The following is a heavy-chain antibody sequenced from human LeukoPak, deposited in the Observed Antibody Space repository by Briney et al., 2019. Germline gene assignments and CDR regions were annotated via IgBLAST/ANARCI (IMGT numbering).Heavy chain of an antibody. CDR3: ARVSLRFGEILDS. V-gene: IGHV1-2*02. CDR2: INPNSGDT. Sequence: ASVKVSCKAAGYTFVDYHMHWVRQAPGQGLEWMGWINPNSGDTNYAQKFQGRFTMTRDTSINRAYMELRSLRSDDTGVYYCARVSLRFGEILDSWGQGTLVIVSS. D-gene: IGHD3-10*01. CDR1: GYTFVDYH. J-gene: IGHJ4*02.